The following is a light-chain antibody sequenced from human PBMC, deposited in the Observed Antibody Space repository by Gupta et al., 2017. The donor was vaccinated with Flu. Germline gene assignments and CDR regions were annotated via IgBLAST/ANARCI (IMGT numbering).Light chain of an antibody. V-gene: IGKV4-1*01. CDR3: QQYYSTPPT. CDR2: WAS. J-gene: IGKJ3*01. CDR1: QSVLYSSNNKNY. Sequence: SLGEKATINCKSSQSVLYSSNNKNYLALYQQKPGQPPKLLIYWASTRESGVPDRFSGSGSGTDFTLTISSLQAEDVAVYYCQQYYSTPPTFGPGTKVDIK.